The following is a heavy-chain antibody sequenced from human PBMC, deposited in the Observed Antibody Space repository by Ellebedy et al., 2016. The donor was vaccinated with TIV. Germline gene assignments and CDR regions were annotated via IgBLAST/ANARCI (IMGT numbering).Heavy chain of an antibody. D-gene: IGHD6-19*01. J-gene: IGHJ4*02. CDR3: SRARSSGWLHTPDY. CDR1: GYTFTRYF. Sequence: AASEKVSCKESGYTFTRYFMHWVRQATGHGLEWMGIINPSVGSTTYAQQLQGRVTMTRDTSTSTVYMELSSLRSEDTDVYYCSRARSSGWLHTPDYWGQGTLVTVSS. CDR2: INPSVGST. V-gene: IGHV1-46*04.